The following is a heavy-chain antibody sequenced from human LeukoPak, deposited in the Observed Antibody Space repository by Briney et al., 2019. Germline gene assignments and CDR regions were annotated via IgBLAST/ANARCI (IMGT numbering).Heavy chain of an antibody. CDR2: MNPNSGNT. Sequence: ASVKVSCKASGYTFTSYDINWVRQATGQGLEWMGWMNPNSGNTGYAQKFQGRVTMTRNTSISTAYMELSSLRYEDTAVYYCARGPFHYYYYYMDVWGKGTTVTVSS. CDR1: GYTFTSYD. CDR3: ARGPFHYYYYYMDV. J-gene: IGHJ6*03. V-gene: IGHV1-8*01.